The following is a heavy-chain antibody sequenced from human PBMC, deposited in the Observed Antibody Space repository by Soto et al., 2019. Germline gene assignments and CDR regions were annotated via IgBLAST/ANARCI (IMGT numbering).Heavy chain of an antibody. J-gene: IGHJ4*02. CDR1: GGTFRSYA. CDR2: IIPIFGTA. Sequence: SLKVSWQSSGGTFRSYAISWVRQAHVQVLYWMGGIIPIFGTANYAQKFQGRVTITADESTSTAYMELSSLRSEDTAVYYCARSPRYCSSTSCYNSYYFDYWGQGTLVTV. D-gene: IGHD2-2*02. V-gene: IGHV1-69*13. CDR3: ARSPRYCSSTSCYNSYYFDY.